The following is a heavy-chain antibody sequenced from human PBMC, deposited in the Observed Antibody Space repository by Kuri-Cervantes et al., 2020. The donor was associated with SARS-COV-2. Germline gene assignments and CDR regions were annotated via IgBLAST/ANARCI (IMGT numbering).Heavy chain of an antibody. D-gene: IGHD4-17*01. Sequence: SLTLPCSASGFTFSSFGMHWVRQAPGEGLELVAFIRYDGSNKYYADSVKGRFTISRDNSKNTLYLKMNSVRAEDTDVYYCAKPLGYGDYPPEFWGQGTRVTCSS. CDR1: GFTFSSFG. J-gene: IGHJ4*02. V-gene: IGHV3-30*02. CDR3: AKPLGYGDYPPEF. CDR2: IRYDGSNK.